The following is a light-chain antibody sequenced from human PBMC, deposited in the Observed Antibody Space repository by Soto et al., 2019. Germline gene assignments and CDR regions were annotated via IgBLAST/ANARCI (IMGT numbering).Light chain of an antibody. J-gene: IGLJ1*01. CDR3: NSYSSTSTPYV. CDR1: SSDVGGYNY. CDR2: EVS. V-gene: IGLV2-14*01. Sequence: QSVLTQPASVSGSPGQSITISCTGTSSDVGGYNYVSWYQQHPGKAPKLMIYEVSLRPSSVSNRFSGSKSGNTASLTISGLQAEDEADYYCNSYSSTSTPYVFGTGTKVTVL.